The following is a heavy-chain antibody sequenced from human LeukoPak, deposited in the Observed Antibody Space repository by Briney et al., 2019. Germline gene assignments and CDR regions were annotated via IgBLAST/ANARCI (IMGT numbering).Heavy chain of an antibody. CDR2: ISSSSTYT. J-gene: IGHJ4*02. CDR3: AKTVTSFYYFDY. Sequence: PGGSLRLSCAASGFTFSDSYMSWIRQAPGKGLEWVSYISSSSTYTEYAGSVKGRFTISRDNAKNSLYLQMNSLRDEDTAIYYCAKTVTSFYYFDYWGQGALVTVSS. CDR1: GFTFSDSY. V-gene: IGHV3-11*06. D-gene: IGHD4-17*01.